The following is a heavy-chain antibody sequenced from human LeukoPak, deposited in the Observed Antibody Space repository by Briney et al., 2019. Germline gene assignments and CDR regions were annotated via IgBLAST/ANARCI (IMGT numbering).Heavy chain of an antibody. CDR2: ISYGGST. J-gene: IGHJ3*01. V-gene: IGHV4-59*01. Sequence: SETLSLTCTVSGGSISSYYWTWIRQPPGRGLEWVGYISYGGSTNYNPSLKSRVTISVDTSTNQFSLKLSSATAADTAVYYCARGIFGMVLNAFDLWGRGTMVTVSS. D-gene: IGHD3-3*01. CDR1: GGSISSYY. CDR3: ARGIFGMVLNAFDL.